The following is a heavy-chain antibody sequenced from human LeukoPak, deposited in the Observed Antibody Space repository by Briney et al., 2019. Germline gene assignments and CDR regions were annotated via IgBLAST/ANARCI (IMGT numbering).Heavy chain of an antibody. CDR3: GSLSGYDY. D-gene: IGHD3-22*01. J-gene: IGHJ4*02. Sequence: SETLSLTCAVYGGSFSGYYWSWIRQPPGKGLEWIGEINHSGSTNYNSSLKSRVTISVDTSKNQFSLKLSSVTAADTAVYYCGSLSGYDYWGQGTLVTVSS. CDR2: INHSGST. V-gene: IGHV4-34*01. CDR1: GGSFSGYY.